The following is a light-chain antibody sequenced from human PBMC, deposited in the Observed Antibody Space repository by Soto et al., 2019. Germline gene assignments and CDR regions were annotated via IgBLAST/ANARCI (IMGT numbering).Light chain of an antibody. Sequence: QSALTQPASVSGSPGQSITISCTGTSSDVGGFNYVSWYQKHPGKAPKLLIFGVSLRPAEVSYRFSGSKSGNTASLTTSGLQAEDEADYYCCSYTDADTLVFGGGTKLTVL. V-gene: IGLV2-14*01. J-gene: IGLJ1*01. CDR1: SSDVGGFNY. CDR2: GVS. CDR3: CSYTDADTLV.